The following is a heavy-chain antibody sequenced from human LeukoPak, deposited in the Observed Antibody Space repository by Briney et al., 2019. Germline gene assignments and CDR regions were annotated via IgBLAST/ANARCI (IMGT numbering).Heavy chain of an antibody. Sequence: ASVKVSCKASGYTFINYHIHWVRQAPGQGLEWMGIINPSGGTTTYAQKFQGRVTMTRDTSTSTVYMELSSLRSEDTAVYYCARDPSGEQWLVRGYFQHWGQGTLVTVSS. CDR3: ARDPSGEQWLVRGYFQH. CDR2: INPSGGTT. J-gene: IGHJ1*01. V-gene: IGHV1-46*01. D-gene: IGHD6-19*01. CDR1: GYTFINYH.